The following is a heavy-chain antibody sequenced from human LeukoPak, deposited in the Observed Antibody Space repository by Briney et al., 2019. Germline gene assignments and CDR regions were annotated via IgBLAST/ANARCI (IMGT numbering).Heavy chain of an antibody. V-gene: IGHV1-46*01. D-gene: IGHD1-26*01. Sequence: ASVKVSCKASGYMFISYYIHWVRQAPGQGLEWMGIIHPSGGSTSYAQKFQGRVTMTRDMSTTTVYMELSSLRSEDTAVYYCARVGAGWDYWGQGTLVTVSS. CDR2: IHPSGGST. J-gene: IGHJ4*02. CDR3: ARVGAGWDY. CDR1: GYMFISYY.